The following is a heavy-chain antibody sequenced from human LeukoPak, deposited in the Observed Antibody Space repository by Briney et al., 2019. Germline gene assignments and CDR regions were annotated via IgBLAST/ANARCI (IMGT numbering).Heavy chain of an antibody. J-gene: IGHJ4*02. Sequence: RTGGSLRLSCAASGFTFSSSAMSWVRQAPGKGLEWVSAISNNGGSTYYADSVQGRFTISRDNSKSTLCLQMNSLRAEDTAVYYCAKQLGYCSDGSCYFPYWGQGTLVTVSS. V-gene: IGHV3-23*01. CDR3: AKQLGYCSDGSCYFPY. D-gene: IGHD2-15*01. CDR1: GFTFSSSA. CDR2: ISNNGGST.